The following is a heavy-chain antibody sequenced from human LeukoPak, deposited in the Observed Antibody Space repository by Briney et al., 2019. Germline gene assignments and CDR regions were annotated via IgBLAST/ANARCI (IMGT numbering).Heavy chain of an antibody. D-gene: IGHD6-13*01. Sequence: GGSLRLSCAASGFTFSNAWMSWVRQAPGKGLEWVGRIKSKTDGGTTDYAAPVKGRFTISRDDSKNTLYLQMNSLKTEDTAVYYCTTGPYSRSRYYYYYMDVWGKGTTVTVSS. CDR2: IKSKTDGGTT. V-gene: IGHV3-15*01. J-gene: IGHJ6*03. CDR3: TTGPYSRSRYYYYYMDV. CDR1: GFTFSNAW.